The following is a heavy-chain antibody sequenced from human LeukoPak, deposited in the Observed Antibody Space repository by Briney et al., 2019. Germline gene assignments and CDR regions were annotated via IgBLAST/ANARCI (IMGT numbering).Heavy chain of an antibody. CDR2: IYSGGST. J-gene: IGHJ6*02. V-gene: IGHV3-66*01. CDR3: ARDLTGYSSSWYYYYYGMDV. Sequence: GSLRLSCAASGFTVSSNYMSWVRQAPGRGLQWVSVIYSGGSTYYADSVKGRFTISRDNFKNTLYLQMNSLRAEDTAVYYCARDLTGYSSSWYYYYYGMDVWGQGTTVTVSS. D-gene: IGHD6-13*01. CDR1: GFTVSSNY.